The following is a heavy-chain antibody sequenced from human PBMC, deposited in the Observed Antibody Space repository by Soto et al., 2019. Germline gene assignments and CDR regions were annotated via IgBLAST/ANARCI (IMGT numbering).Heavy chain of an antibody. J-gene: IGHJ4*02. Sequence: EVLLVESGGGMVQPGGSLKLSCAASGFVFKDSSIHWVRQASGKGLEWVGRIRDRAYSYATAYAEAVKGRFTISRDDSNNTAYLQMSGLKTEDTAIYYSTRLISAAHDYWGKGTLVTVSS. CDR3: TRLISAAHDY. CDR2: IRDRAYSYAT. CDR1: GFVFKDSS. V-gene: IGHV3-73*01. D-gene: IGHD3-10*01.